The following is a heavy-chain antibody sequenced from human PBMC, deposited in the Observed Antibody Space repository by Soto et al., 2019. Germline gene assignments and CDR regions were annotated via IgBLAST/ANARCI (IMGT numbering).Heavy chain of an antibody. D-gene: IGHD6-13*01. CDR3: ARGYSSNWFRLDY. CDR1: GGSINNYY. V-gene: IGHV4-59*01. J-gene: IGHJ4*02. Sequence: QVRLQESGPGLVKPSETLSVTCTVSGGSINNYYWTWIRQPPGKGLEWIAYIYNIGNTNYNPSLRSRLITSVDMSKNQFSLNLDSVTAADTAVYYCARGYSSNWFRLDYWGQGILVTVAS. CDR2: IYNIGNT.